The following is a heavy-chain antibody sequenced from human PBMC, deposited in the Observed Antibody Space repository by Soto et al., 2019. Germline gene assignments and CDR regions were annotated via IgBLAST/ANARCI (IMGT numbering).Heavy chain of an antibody. CDR3: AREGGSXXXXXXLIRGAF. Sequence: WTWIRQHPEXXLEWIGNIYFRGNTYYSPSLESRLTISVDTSKNQFSLKLTSVTAADTAVYYCAREGGSXXXXXXLIRGAF. D-gene: IGHD1-26*01. CDR2: IYFRGNT. J-gene: IGHJ3*01. V-gene: IGHV4-31*02.